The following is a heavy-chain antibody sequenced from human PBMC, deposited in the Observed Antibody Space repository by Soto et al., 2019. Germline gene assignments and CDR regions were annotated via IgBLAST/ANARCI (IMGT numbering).Heavy chain of an antibody. CDR3: ARDDVLYCISTSCYLRVVLYYGMDV. CDR2: IYPGGVNI. J-gene: IGHJ6*02. D-gene: IGHD2-2*01. Sequence: ASVKVSFKAIGYSFTSHYMHWVRQAPGQGLEWMGTIYPGGVNIGYAQKFKGRVTMTKDTSTSTVYMELNSLTSEDTAVYYCARDDVLYCISTSCYLRVVLYYGMDVWGQGTTVTVSS. CDR1: GYSFTSHY. V-gene: IGHV1-46*01.